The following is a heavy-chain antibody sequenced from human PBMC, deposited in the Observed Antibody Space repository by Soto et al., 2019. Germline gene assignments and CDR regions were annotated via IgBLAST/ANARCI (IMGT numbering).Heavy chain of an antibody. V-gene: IGHV3-15*01. CDR2: IKSKADGETK. Sequence: GGSLRLSCAASGFTFSHAWMSWVRQAPGKGLEWVGRIKSKADGETKDYGAPVRGRFTISRDDAKDTLYLQMNSLRIEDTAVYYCCVVKRLDQYSTSGYWFDPWGPGSPVTVS. D-gene: IGHD2-15*01. J-gene: IGHJ5*02. CDR3: CVVKRLDQYSTSGYWFDP. CDR1: GFTFSHAW.